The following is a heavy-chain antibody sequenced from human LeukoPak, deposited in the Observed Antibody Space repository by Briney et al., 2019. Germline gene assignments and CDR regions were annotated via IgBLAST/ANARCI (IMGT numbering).Heavy chain of an antibody. J-gene: IGHJ3*02. CDR2: INHSGST. V-gene: IGHV4-34*01. Sequence: PSETLSLTCAVYGGSFSGYYWSWIRQPPGKGLEWIGEINHSGSTNYNPSLKSRVTISVDTSKNQFSLKLSSVTAADTAVYYCARKRSDRDGYNSYAFDIWGQGTMVTVSS. CDR3: ARKRSDRDGYNSYAFDI. CDR1: GGSFSGYY. D-gene: IGHD5-24*01.